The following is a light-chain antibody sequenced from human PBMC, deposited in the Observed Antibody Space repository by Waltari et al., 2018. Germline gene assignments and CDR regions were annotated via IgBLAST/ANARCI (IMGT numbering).Light chain of an antibody. CDR2: AAS. Sequence: EIVLTQSPATLSLSPGERATLSCRASRSVSSYLAWYQQKPGQAPRLLIYAASNRATGIPARFSGSGSGTDFTLTISSLEPEDFAVYYCQQRSNWPPNTFGQGTKLEIK. CDR3: QQRSNWPPNT. J-gene: IGKJ2*01. CDR1: RSVSSY. V-gene: IGKV3-11*01.